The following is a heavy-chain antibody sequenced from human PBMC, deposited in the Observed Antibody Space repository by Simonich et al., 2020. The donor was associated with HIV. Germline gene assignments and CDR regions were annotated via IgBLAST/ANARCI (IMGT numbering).Heavy chain of an antibody. D-gene: IGHD4-17*01. CDR2: INHSGST. CDR1: VGSFSGYY. Sequence: QVQLQQWGAGLLKPSETLSLTCAVYVGSFSGYYWSWTRQPPGKGLEWIGEINHSGSTNYNPPLKSRVTISVDTSKNQFSLKLSSVTAADTAVYYCARRHPTTVTTPYFDYWGQGTLVTVSS. J-gene: IGHJ4*02. V-gene: IGHV4-34*01. CDR3: ARRHPTTVTTPYFDY.